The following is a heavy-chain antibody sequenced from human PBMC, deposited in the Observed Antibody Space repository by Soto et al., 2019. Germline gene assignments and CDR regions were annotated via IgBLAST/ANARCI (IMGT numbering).Heavy chain of an antibody. Sequence: GGSLRLSCAASGFTVSSNYMSWVRQAPGKGLEWVSVIYSGGSTYYADSVKGRFTISRDNSKNTLYLQMNSLRAEDTAVYYCARDGYDILTGYYSGSDYWGQGTLVTVSS. CDR2: IYSGGST. CDR1: GFTVSSNY. V-gene: IGHV3-53*01. D-gene: IGHD3-9*01. J-gene: IGHJ4*02. CDR3: ARDGYDILTGYYSGSDY.